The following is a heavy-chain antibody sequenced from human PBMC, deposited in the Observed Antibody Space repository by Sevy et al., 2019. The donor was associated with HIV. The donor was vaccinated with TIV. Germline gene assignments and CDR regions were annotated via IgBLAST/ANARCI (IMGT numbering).Heavy chain of an antibody. D-gene: IGHD2-21*02. V-gene: IGHV3-21*01. J-gene: IGHJ5*02. CDR1: GFTFSSYS. Sequence: GGSLRLSCAASGFTFSSYSMNWVRQAPGKGPEWVSSISSSSSYIYYADSVKGRFTISRDNAKNSLYLQMNSLRAEDTAVYYCARDSHTYCGGDCYGHWFDPWGQGTLVTVSS. CDR2: ISSSSSYI. CDR3: ARDSHTYCGGDCYGHWFDP.